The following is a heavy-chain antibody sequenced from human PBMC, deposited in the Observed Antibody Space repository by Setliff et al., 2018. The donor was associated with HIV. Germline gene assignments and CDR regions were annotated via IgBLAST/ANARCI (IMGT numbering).Heavy chain of an antibody. CDR2: ISAYNGNT. V-gene: IGHV1-18*01. D-gene: IGHD3-3*01. CDR3: ARDRDNFWSGPFDY. CDR1: GYTFTSLG. J-gene: IGHJ4*02. Sequence: ASVKVSCKASGYTFTSLGISWVRQAPGQGLEWMGWISAYNGNTNYAQKLRDRLTITSDTSARTAYMELRSLRSEDSAVYYCARDRDNFWSGPFDYWGQGTLVTVSS.